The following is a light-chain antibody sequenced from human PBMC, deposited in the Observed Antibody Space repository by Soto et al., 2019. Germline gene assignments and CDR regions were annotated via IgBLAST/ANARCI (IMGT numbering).Light chain of an antibody. J-gene: IGLJ1*01. CDR3: SSYAGSYTLGV. CDR1: SSDIGTFDY. CDR2: DVS. Sequence: QSALTQPRSVSGSLGQSVTISCTGTSSDIGTFDYVSWYQQHPGKAPKLMIYDVSKRPSGVPDRFSGSKSGNTASLTISGLQAEDEADYYCSSYAGSYTLGVFGTGTKLTVL. V-gene: IGLV2-11*01.